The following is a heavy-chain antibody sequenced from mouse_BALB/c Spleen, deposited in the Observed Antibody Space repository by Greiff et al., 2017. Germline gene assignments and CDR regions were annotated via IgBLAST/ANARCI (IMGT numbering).Heavy chain of an antibody. CDR1: GFNIKDTY. D-gene: IGHD1-1*01. Sequence: EVQLQQSGPELVKPGASVKLSCTASGFNIKDTYMHWVKQRPEQGLEWIGRIDPANGNTKYDPKFQGKATITADTSSNTAYLQLSSLTSEDTAVYYCAYYYGSSWFAYWGQGTLVTVSA. V-gene: IGHV14-3*02. CDR2: IDPANGNT. J-gene: IGHJ3*01. CDR3: AYYYGSSWFAY.